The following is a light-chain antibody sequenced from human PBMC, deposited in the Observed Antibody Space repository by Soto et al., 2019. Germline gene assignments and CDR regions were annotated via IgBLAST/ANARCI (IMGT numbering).Light chain of an antibody. J-gene: IGKJ5*01. CDR3: QQHGSSPIT. V-gene: IGKV3-20*01. CDR1: QTVTRNY. Sequence: EIVLTRSPGSLSFSPGERPTRSCRASQTVTRNYLAWHQQKPGQTPRLLVYGASSRATGIPDRFSGSGSGTDFTLTISRLEPEDFAVYYCQQHGSSPITFGQGTRLEIK. CDR2: GAS.